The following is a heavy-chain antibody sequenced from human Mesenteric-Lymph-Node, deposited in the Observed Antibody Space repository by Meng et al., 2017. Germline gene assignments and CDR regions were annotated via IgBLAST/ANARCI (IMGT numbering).Heavy chain of an antibody. V-gene: IGHV4-39*07. CDR1: GASISVGGYY. CDR2: TDYGGTA. J-gene: IGHJ4*02. D-gene: IGHD6-19*01. CDR3: ARVTTTVTGKFDY. Sequence: SETLSLTCSVSGASISVGGYYWGWIRQPPGKGLEWIGTTDYGGTAYYSPSLKSRVTISADRSKEQFSLKLRSVTAADTAVYYCARVTTTVTGKFDYWGQGTLVTSPQ.